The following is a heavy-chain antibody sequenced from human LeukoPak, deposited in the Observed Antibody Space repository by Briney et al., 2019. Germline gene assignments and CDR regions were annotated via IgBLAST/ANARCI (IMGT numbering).Heavy chain of an antibody. CDR1: GYTSTGYY. D-gene: IGHD3-10*01. V-gene: IGHV1-2*02. J-gene: IGHJ6*02. CDR3: ARRLLWFGESIPPDYYGMDV. CDR2: INPNSGGT. Sequence: ASVKVSCKASGYTSTGYYMHWVRQAPGQGLGWMGWINPNSGGTNYAQKFQGRVTMTRDTSISTAYMELSRLRSDDTAVYYCARRLLWFGESIPPDYYGMDVWGQGTTVTVSS.